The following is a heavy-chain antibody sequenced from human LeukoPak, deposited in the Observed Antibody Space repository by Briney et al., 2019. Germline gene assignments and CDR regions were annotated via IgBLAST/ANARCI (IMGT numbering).Heavy chain of an antibody. V-gene: IGHV4-39*07. CDR2: ISYSGTT. CDR1: GGSISSRPYY. D-gene: IGHD3-10*01. J-gene: IGHJ6*03. Sequence: SETLSLTCTVSGGSISSRPYYWGWVRQPPGKGLEWIGTISYSGTTYYSPSLKSRVTISLDTSKNQFSLKLSSVTAADTAVYYCARFIGELLAEYPWDYYMDVWGKGTTVTVSS. CDR3: ARFIGELLAEYPWDYYMDV.